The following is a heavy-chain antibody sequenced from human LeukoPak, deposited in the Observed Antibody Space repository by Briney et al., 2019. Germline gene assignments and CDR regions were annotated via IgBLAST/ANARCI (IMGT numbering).Heavy chain of an antibody. J-gene: IGHJ4*02. V-gene: IGHV3-7*03. Sequence: PGGSLRLSCAASGFTFSSYEMNWVRQAPGKGLEWVANIKQDRSEKYYVDSVKGRFTISRDNSKNTLYLQMNSLRAEDTAVYYCAKESDYYDSSGYYPVHFDYWGQGTLVTVSS. CDR3: AKESDYYDSSGYYPVHFDY. D-gene: IGHD3-22*01. CDR1: GFTFSSYE. CDR2: IKQDRSEK.